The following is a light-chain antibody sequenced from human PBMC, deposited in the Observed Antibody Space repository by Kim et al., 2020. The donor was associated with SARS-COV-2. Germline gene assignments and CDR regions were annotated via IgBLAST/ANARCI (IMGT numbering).Light chain of an antibody. CDR1: SSNIGSNY. V-gene: IGLV1-47*01. CDR2: ENY. CDR3: AAWDNSLSVHYV. Sequence: QSVLTQPPSASGTHGQRVTISCSGSSSNIGSNYVYWYQQLPGAAPKLLIYENYQRPSGVPDRFSGSKSGTSASLAISGLRSEDEADYYCAAWDNSLSVHYVFGTGTKVTVL. J-gene: IGLJ1*01.